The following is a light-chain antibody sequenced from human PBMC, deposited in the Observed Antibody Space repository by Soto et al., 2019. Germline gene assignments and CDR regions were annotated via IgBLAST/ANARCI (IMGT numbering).Light chain of an antibody. CDR1: SSDVGGYNY. J-gene: IGLJ2*01. V-gene: IGLV2-14*01. CDR2: DVS. CDR3: SSYRSSSAPVV. Sequence: QSALTQPASVSGSPGQSITISCTGTSSDVGGYNYVSWYRQHPGKAPKLMIYDVSSRPSGVSNRFSGSKSGNTASLTISGLQAEDEADYYCSSYRSSSAPVVFGGGTKLTVL.